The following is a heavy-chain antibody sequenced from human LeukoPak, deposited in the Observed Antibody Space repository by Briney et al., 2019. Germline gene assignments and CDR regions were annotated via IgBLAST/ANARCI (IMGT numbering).Heavy chain of an antibody. CDR3: AKEHSPYCSGDACYDYFDY. Sequence: GGSLRLSCAASGFTFSRYTMTWVRQAPGKGLEWVSSITRISSYIYYADSVKGRFTISRDNAKNSLYLQLNSLRAEDTAVYYCAKEHSPYCSGDACYDYFDYWGQGILVTVSS. CDR1: GFTFSRYT. D-gene: IGHD2-15*01. V-gene: IGHV3-21*01. J-gene: IGHJ4*02. CDR2: ITRISSYI.